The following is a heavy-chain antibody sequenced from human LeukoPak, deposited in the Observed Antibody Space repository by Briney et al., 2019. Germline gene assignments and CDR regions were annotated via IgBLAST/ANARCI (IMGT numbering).Heavy chain of an antibody. J-gene: IGHJ6*02. CDR2: IYYSGST. D-gene: IGHD3-22*01. CDR1: GGSISSYY. CDR3: AREYSSDTYYYYGMDV. V-gene: IGHV4-59*01. Sequence: PSETLSLTCTVSGGSISSYYWSWIRQPPGKGLKWIGYIYYSGSTNYNPSLKSRVTISVDTSKNQFSLKLSSVTAADTAVYYCAREYSSDTYYYYGMDVWGQGTTVTVSS.